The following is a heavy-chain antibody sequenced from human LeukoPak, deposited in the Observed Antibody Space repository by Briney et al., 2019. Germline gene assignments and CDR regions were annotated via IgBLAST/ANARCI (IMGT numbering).Heavy chain of an antibody. CDR2: INHSGST. CDR1: GGSFSGYY. CDR3: AREGPLYYYDSSGYHIL. V-gene: IGHV4-34*01. Sequence: ETLSLTCAVYGGSFSGYYWSWIRQPPGKGLEWIGEINHSGSTNYNPSLKSRVTISVDTSKNQFSLKLSSVTAADTAVYYCAREGPLYYYDSSGYHILWGQGTLVTVSS. D-gene: IGHD3-22*01. J-gene: IGHJ1*01.